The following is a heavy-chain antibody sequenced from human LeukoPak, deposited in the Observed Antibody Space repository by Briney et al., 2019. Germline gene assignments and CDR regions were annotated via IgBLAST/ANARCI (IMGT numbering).Heavy chain of an antibody. D-gene: IGHD3-22*01. Sequence: SVKVSCKASGGTFSSYAISWVRQAPGQGLEWMGGIIPIFGTANYAQKFQGRVTITTDESTSTAYMELSSLRSEDTAVYYCASLRYYDSSGYPAPYMDVWGKGTTVTVSS. V-gene: IGHV1-69*05. CDR2: IIPIFGTA. CDR1: GGTFSSYA. CDR3: ASLRYYDSSGYPAPYMDV. J-gene: IGHJ6*03.